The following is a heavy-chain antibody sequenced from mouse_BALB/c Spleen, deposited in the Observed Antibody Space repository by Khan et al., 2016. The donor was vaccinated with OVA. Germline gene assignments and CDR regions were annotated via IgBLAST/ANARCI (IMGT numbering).Heavy chain of an antibody. CDR3: ARRGLRWDFDY. CDR2: INPSTGYT. Sequence: QVQLQQSGAELAKPGASVKMSCKASGYTFINYWILWIKQRPGQGLEWIGYINPSTGYTEYNQNLKDKAKLTADISSSTAYMQLSSLTSEDSAVYYCARRGLRWDFDYWGQGTTLTVSS. D-gene: IGHD1-1*01. J-gene: IGHJ2*01. V-gene: IGHV1-7*01. CDR1: GYTFINYW.